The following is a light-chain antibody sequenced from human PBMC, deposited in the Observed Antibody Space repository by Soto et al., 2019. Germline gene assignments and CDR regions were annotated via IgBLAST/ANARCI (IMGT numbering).Light chain of an antibody. V-gene: IGKV3-20*01. J-gene: IGKJ5*01. CDR1: QSVSSSY. CDR2: GAS. Sequence: EIVLTQSPGTLSLSPGERATLSCRASQSVSSSYLAWYQQKPGQAPRLLIYGASSRATGIPDRFSGSGSGTDFTLTISRLGPEDFAVYYCQQHGSSPITFGQGTRLEI. CDR3: QQHGSSPIT.